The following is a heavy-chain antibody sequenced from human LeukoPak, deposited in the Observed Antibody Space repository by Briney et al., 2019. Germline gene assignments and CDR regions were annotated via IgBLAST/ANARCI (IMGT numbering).Heavy chain of an antibody. V-gene: IGHV4-4*07. J-gene: IGHJ4*02. D-gene: IGHD1-26*01. Sequence: SETLSLTCAVSGGSISSSYYWSWLRQPAGKGLEWIGRIYTSGSTNYNPSLKSRVTMSVDTSKNQFSLKLSSVTAADTAVYYCARVSGTYYGYWGQGTLVTVSS. CDR2: IYTSGST. CDR1: GGSISSSYY. CDR3: ARVSGTYYGY.